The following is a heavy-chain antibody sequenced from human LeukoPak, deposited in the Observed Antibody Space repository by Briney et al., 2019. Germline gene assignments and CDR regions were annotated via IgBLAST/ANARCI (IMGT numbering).Heavy chain of an antibody. J-gene: IGHJ5*02. D-gene: IGHD3-3*01. CDR2: IYYRGST. CDR1: GDSINNNNYY. V-gene: IGHV4-39*01. Sequence: SETLSLTCTVSGDSINNNNYYWAWIRQSPGKGLEWIGSIYYRGSTYYDPSLKSRLIMSVDTAENHFSLRLTSVTAAATAIYYCARHNYYNFWNALNWFDPWGQGTLVTVSS. CDR3: ARHNYYNFWNALNWFDP.